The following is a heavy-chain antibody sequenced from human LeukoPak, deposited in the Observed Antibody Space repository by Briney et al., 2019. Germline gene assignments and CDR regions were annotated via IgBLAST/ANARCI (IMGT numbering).Heavy chain of an antibody. V-gene: IGHV4-59*01. Sequence: SETLSLTCTVSGGSLSIYHWIWIRQPPEKGLEWFGYIYYSGTTNYNPSLNSRVTISVDTSKNQFSLKLSSVTAADTAVYYCARDSNYYDSSGPDFDYWGQGTLVTVSS. D-gene: IGHD3-22*01. CDR3: ARDSNYYDSSGPDFDY. J-gene: IGHJ4*02. CDR1: GGSLSIYH. CDR2: IYYSGTT.